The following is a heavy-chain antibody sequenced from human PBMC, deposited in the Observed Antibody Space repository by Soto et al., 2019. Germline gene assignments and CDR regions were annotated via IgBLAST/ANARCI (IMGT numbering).Heavy chain of an antibody. J-gene: IGHJ3*01. Sequence: GGSLRLSCAASGFTFSNAWMNWVRQAPGKGLEWVGRIKSKTDGGTTDYAAPVKGRFTISRDNAKNTLYLQMHSLRVEDTALYFCVRDRGFPDSFDVWGRGALVTVS. CDR1: GFTFSNAW. CDR2: IKSKTDGGTT. V-gene: IGHV3-15*07. CDR3: VRDRGFPDSFDV. D-gene: IGHD1-26*01.